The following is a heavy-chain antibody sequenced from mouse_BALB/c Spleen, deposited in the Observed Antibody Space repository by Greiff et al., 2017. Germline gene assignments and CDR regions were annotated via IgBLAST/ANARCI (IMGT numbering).Heavy chain of an antibody. D-gene: IGHD2-3*01. Sequence: VQLKQSGPDLVKPGASVKISCKASGYSFTGYYMHWVKQSHGKSLQWIGRVNPNNGGTSYNQKFKGKAILTVDKSSSTAYMELRSLTSEDSAVYYCARCDDGYYVSFDYWGQGTTLTVSS. CDR2: VNPNNGGT. CDR3: ARCDDGYYVSFDY. J-gene: IGHJ2*01. V-gene: IGHV1-26*01. CDR1: GYSFTGYY.